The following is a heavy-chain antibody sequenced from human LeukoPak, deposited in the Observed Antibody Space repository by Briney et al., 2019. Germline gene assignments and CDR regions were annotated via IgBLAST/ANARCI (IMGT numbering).Heavy chain of an antibody. J-gene: IGHJ5*02. CDR2: MYYSGNI. D-gene: IGHD2-2*01. CDR1: GGSISSSTYY. V-gene: IGHV4-39*07. Sequence: SETLSLTCTVSGGSISSSTYYWGWIRQPPGKGLEWIGSMYYSGNIYYNPSLKSRVTISVDTSKNQFSLRLRSVTAADTAIYYCARTYCSSPSCYPDFNWFDPWGQGTLVTVSS. CDR3: ARTYCSSPSCYPDFNWFDP.